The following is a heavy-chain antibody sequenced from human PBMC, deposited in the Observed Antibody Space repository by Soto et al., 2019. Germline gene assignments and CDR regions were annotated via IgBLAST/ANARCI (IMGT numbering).Heavy chain of an antibody. V-gene: IGHV3-9*01. J-gene: IGHJ6*02. CDR3: VKGRGSYFVYFGLDV. D-gene: IGHD1-26*01. CDR1: GFTFDDYA. Sequence: VQLVESGGGLVQPGRSLRLSRVASGFTFDDYAMHWVRQTPGKGLEWVSSIDWNGGSTAYADSVKGRFTISRDNARNSLYLQMNSLRPEDTALYYCVKGRGSYFVYFGLDVWGQGTTVTVSS. CDR2: IDWNGGST.